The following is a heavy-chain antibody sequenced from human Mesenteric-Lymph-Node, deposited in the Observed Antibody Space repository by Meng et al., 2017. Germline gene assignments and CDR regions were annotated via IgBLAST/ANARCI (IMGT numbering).Heavy chain of an antibody. CDR3: AKDSGDITAMGDWYFDL. V-gene: IGHV3-43D*04. CDR1: GFTFDDYA. CDR2: ISWDGGST. D-gene: IGHD5-18*01. Sequence: GGSLRLSCAASGFTFDDYAMHWVRQAPGKGLEWVSLISWDGGSTYYADSVKGRFTISRDNSKNSLYLQMNSLRAEDTALYYCAKDSGDITAMGDWYFDLWGRGTLVTVSS. J-gene: IGHJ2*01.